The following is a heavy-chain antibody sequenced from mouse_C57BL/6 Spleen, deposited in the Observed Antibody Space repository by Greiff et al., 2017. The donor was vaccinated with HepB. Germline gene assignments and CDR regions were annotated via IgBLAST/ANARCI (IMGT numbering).Heavy chain of an antibody. V-gene: IGHV5-4*03. D-gene: IGHD1-1*01. CDR3: ARMDYYGSSSWFAY. CDR2: ISDGGSYT. Sequence: EVMLVESGGGLVKPGGSLKLSCAASGFTFSSYAMSWVRQTPEKSLEWVATISDGGSYTYYPDNGKGRFTSSRDNAKNNLYLQMSQLKSEDTAMYYCARMDYYGSSSWFAYWGQGTLVTVSA. CDR1: GFTFSSYA. J-gene: IGHJ3*01.